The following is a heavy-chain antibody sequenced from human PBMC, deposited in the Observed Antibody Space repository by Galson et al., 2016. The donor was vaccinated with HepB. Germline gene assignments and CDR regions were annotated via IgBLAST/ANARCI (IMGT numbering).Heavy chain of an antibody. V-gene: IGHV3-23*01. CDR3: AKEGDYSYDDYSMDV. CDR1: GFPFSSYA. J-gene: IGHJ6*02. D-gene: IGHD4-17*01. Sequence: SLRLSCAASGFPFSSYAVSWVRQAPGKGLEWVSAISGRGGSTYYADSVKGRFTISRDNSKNTVYLQMNSLRAGDTAVYYCAKEGDYSYDDYSMDVWGQGTTVTVSS. CDR2: ISGRGGST.